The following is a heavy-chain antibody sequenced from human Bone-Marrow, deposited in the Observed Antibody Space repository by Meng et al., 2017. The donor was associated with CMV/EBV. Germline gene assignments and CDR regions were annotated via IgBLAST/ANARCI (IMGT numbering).Heavy chain of an antibody. CDR3: AKPVRRFLEGGDY. CDR1: GFTFSSYG. Sequence: GESLKISCAASGFTFSSYGMHWVRQAPGKGLEWVAVIWYDGSNKYYADSVKGRFTISRDNSKNTLYLQMNSLRAEDTAVYYCAKPVRRFLEGGDYWGQGTLVTVSS. V-gene: IGHV3-33*06. D-gene: IGHD3-3*01. J-gene: IGHJ4*02. CDR2: IWYDGSNK.